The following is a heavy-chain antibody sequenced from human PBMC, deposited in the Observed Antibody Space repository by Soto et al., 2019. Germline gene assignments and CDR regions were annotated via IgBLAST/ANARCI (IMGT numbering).Heavy chain of an antibody. J-gene: IGHJ4*02. CDR1: GFTFGSYA. V-gene: IGHV3-23*01. Sequence: VGSLRLSCAASGFTFGSYAMSWVRQDPGKGLEWVSCTGSSGGSTFYADSVKGRFTISRDNSRNTLYLQMNSLRAEDTAVYYCAKGDLAHYFDYWGQGTLVTVSS. CDR2: TGSSGGST. D-gene: IGHD2-21*02. CDR3: AKGDLAHYFDY.